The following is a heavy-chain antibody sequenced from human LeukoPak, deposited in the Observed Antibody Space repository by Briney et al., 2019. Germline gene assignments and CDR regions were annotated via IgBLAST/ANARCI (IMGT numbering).Heavy chain of an antibody. CDR3: ARDDVTTTFDY. D-gene: IGHD4-17*01. Sequence: GGSLRLSCAASGFIVSSNYMTWVRQAPGKGLEWVSVIYSGGSTYYADSVKGRFTISRDNSKNTLYLQTNSLRTEDTAVYYCARDDVTTTFDYWGQGTLVTVSS. V-gene: IGHV3-66*02. CDR2: IYSGGST. CDR1: GFIVSSNY. J-gene: IGHJ4*02.